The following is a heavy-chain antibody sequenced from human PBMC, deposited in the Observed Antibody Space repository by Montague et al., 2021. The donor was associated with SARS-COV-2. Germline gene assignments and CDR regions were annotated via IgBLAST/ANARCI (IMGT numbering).Heavy chain of an antibody. CDR1: GGSISSSY. V-gene: IGHV4-4*07. J-gene: IGHJ3*02. CDR2: IYTSGSS. D-gene: IGHD3-22*01. CDR3: ARGALFYDSSGYYSDAFDI. Sequence: SETLSLTCTVSGGSISSSYWHRIRQSAGKGLEWIGRIYTSGSSNYDPSPMSRVTMSVDTSKNQFSLKLSSVTAADTAVYYCARGALFYDSSGYYSDAFDIWGQVTMVTVAS.